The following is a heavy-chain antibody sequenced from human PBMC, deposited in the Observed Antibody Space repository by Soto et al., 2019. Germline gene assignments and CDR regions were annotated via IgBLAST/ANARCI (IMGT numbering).Heavy chain of an antibody. J-gene: IGHJ2*01. V-gene: IGHV1-2*02. CDR3: ATRDYDILTGPPWVWYFDL. Sequence: QAHLVQSGAEVRKPGASVKVSCQALEHTSTIYYIHWVRQARGQGLEWMGWINADSGDTTYAEDFRGRVTFTRDTSTSTFHMELSRLRLDDTAMYFCATRDYDILTGPPWVWYFDLWGRGTLVTVSS. D-gene: IGHD3-9*01. CDR1: EHTSTIYY. CDR2: INADSGDT.